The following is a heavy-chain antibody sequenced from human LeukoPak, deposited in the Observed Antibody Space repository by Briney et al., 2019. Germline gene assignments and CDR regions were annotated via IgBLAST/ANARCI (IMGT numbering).Heavy chain of an antibody. J-gene: IGHJ4*02. Sequence: PSETQSLTCTVSGGSISSSSYYWGWIRQPPGKGLEWIGSIYYSGSTHYNPSLKSRVTISVDTSKNQFSLKLSSVTAADTAVYYCARRAGAFDYWGQGTLVTVSS. CDR1: GGSISSSSYY. V-gene: IGHV4-39*01. CDR2: IYYSGST. D-gene: IGHD1-26*01. CDR3: ARRAGAFDY.